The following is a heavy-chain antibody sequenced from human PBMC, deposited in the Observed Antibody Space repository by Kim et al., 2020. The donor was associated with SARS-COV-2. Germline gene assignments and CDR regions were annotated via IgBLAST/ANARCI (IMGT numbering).Heavy chain of an antibody. Sequence: ASVKVSCKASGYTFTGYYMHWVRQAPGQGLEWMGWINPNSGGTNYAQKFQGRVTMTRDTSISTAYMELSRLRSDDTAVYYCARAPPIGYIVVVPAATWPWPWFDPWGQGTLVTVSS. J-gene: IGHJ5*02. CDR2: INPNSGGT. CDR3: ARAPPIGYIVVVPAATWPWPWFDP. D-gene: IGHD2-2*01. CDR1: GYTFTGYY. V-gene: IGHV1-2*02.